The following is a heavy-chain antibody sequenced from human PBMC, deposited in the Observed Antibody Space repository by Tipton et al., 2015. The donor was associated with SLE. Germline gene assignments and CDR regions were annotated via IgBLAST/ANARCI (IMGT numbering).Heavy chain of an antibody. CDR3: ARVHSGRYSSGWYFDY. Sequence: GSLRLSCAASGFTFSSYSMNWVRQAPGKGLEWVSSISSSSSYIYYADSVKGRFTISRDNAKNSLYLQMNSLRAEDTAVYYCARVHSGRYSSGWYFDYWGQGTLVTVSS. D-gene: IGHD6-19*01. CDR1: GFTFSSYS. V-gene: IGHV3-21*01. J-gene: IGHJ4*02. CDR2: ISSSSSYI.